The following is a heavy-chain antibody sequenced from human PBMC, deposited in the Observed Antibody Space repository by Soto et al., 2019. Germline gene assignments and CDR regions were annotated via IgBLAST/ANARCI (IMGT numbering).Heavy chain of an antibody. CDR3: ARNLRASLYYGMDV. CDR2: INHSGST. CDR1: GASFSGYY. D-gene: IGHD4-17*01. V-gene: IGHV4-34*01. Sequence: SQTLSLTCAVYGASFSGYYWIWIRQPPEKGLEWIGEINHSGSTNYNPSLKSRVAISVDTSKNQFSLKLSSVTAADTAVYYCARNLRASLYYGMDVWGQGTTVTVSS. J-gene: IGHJ6*02.